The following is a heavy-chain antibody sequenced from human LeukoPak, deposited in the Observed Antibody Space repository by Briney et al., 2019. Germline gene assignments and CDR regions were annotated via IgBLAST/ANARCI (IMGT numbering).Heavy chain of an antibody. CDR2: TYYRSKWYN. CDR3: ARGNYDFWSGYSNYFDY. CDR1: GDSVSSNSAA. J-gene: IGHJ4*02. V-gene: IGHV6-1*01. D-gene: IGHD3-3*01. Sequence: SQTLSLTCAISGDSVSSNSAAWNWIRQSPSRGLEWLGRTYYRSKWYNDYAVSVKSRITINPDTSKNQFSLQLNSVTPEDTAAYYCARGNYDFWSGYSNYFDYWGQGTLVTVSS.